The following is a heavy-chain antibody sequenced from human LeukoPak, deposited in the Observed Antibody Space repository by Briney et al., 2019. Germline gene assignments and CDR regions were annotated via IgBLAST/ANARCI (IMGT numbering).Heavy chain of an antibody. CDR1: GFIFRSYG. J-gene: IGHJ4*02. V-gene: IGHV3-30*03. D-gene: IGHD5-12*01. CDR3: ARGPSGYHNT. Sequence: PGGSLRLSCAASGFIFRSYGTHWVRQAPGKGLEGGAVMSYDGSNKYYADSVKRRSTIPRDNPKNTLYLQMNSLRAEDTAVYYCARGPSGYHNTGGQGTLVTVPS. CDR2: MSYDGSNK.